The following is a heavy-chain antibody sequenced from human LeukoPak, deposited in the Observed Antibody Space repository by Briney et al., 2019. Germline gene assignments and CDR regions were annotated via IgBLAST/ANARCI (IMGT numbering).Heavy chain of an antibody. Sequence: GESLKISCKGSGYLFTNFWIGWVRQMPGKGLEWMGNIYPGDSDTKYSPSFQGQVTISADKSINTAYLQWSSLKASDTAMYFCARRNFAWRFFDYWGQGTLVTVSS. CDR2: IYPGDSDT. CDR3: ARRNFAWRFFDY. CDR1: GYLFTNFW. V-gene: IGHV5-51*01. J-gene: IGHJ4*02. D-gene: IGHD3-9*01.